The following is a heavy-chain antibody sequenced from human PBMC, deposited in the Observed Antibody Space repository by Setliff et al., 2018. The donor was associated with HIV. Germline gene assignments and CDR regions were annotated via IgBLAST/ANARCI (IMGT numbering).Heavy chain of an antibody. D-gene: IGHD3-3*01. CDR3: AKPMGDFWSAYSFDC. CDR2: VTNDGSDK. CDR1: GFNFSPHG. V-gene: IGHV3-30*18. Sequence: GGSLRLSCATSGFNFSPHGMHWVRQAPGKGLEWVAVVTNDGSDKYYGDSVKGRFTISRDNSKSTLYLQMNALRSEDTAVYYCAKPMGDFWSAYSFDCWGRGTQVTVSS. J-gene: IGHJ4*02.